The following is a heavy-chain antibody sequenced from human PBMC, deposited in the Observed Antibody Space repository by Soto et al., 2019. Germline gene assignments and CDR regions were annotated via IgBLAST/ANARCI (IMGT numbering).Heavy chain of an antibody. CDR2: IYYSGST. D-gene: IGHD6-13*01. CDR1: GGSISSYY. J-gene: IGHJ4*02. CDR3: ARAFSSSHIDY. Sequence: QVQLQESGPGLVKPSETLSLTCTVSGGSISSYYWSWIRQPPGKGLEWIGYIYYSGSTNYNPSLKSRVTISVDTTKNQFSLKLSSVTAADTAVYSGARAFSSSHIDYWGQGTLVTVSS. V-gene: IGHV4-59*01.